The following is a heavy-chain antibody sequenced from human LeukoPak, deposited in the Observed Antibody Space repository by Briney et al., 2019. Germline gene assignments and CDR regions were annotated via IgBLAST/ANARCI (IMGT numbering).Heavy chain of an antibody. Sequence: GGSLRLSCAASGFTFSSFGMHWVRQAPGKGLEWLAVISYDGSNNFYADSVRGRFTISRDNSKNTLYLQMKSLRAEDTAVYYCARGDGYNFFDYWGQGTLVTVSS. CDR3: ARGDGYNFFDY. D-gene: IGHD5-24*01. J-gene: IGHJ4*02. CDR1: GFTFSSFG. V-gene: IGHV3-30*03. CDR2: ISYDGSNN.